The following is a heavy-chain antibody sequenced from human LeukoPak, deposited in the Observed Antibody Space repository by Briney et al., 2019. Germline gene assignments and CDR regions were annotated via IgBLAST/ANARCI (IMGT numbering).Heavy chain of an antibody. D-gene: IGHD6-13*01. CDR2: IIPIFGTA. CDR1: GGTFSSYA. CDR3: AIGFVQQQLVGLN. V-gene: IGHV1-69*06. Sequence: SVKVSCKASGGTFSSYAISWVGQAPGQGLEWMGRIIPIFGTANYAQKFQGRVTITADKSTSTAYMELSSLRSEDTAVYYCAIGFVQQQLVGLNWGQGTLVTVSS. J-gene: IGHJ4*02.